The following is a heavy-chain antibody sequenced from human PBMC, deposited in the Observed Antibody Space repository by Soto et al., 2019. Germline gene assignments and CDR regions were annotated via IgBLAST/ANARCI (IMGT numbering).Heavy chain of an antibody. CDR2: ISAYNGNT. D-gene: IGHD6-19*01. J-gene: IGHJ4*02. Sequence: QVQLVQSGAEVKKPGASVKVSCKASGYTFTSYVITWVRQPPGQGLEGMGWISAYNGNTKYAQKLQGRVTMTTDTSTSTAYMEVRSLRSDDTAVYYCARDLAVGLVDYWGQGTLVTVSS. CDR1: GYTFTSYV. CDR3: ARDLAVGLVDY. V-gene: IGHV1-18*01.